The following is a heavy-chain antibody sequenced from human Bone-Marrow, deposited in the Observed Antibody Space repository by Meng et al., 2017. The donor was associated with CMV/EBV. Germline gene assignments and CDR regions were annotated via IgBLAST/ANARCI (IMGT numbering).Heavy chain of an antibody. Sequence: CAAPGFTFSDYYMSWIRQAPGKGPEWISYISTSGTTTYYADSVKGRFTISRDNAKNSLYLQMNSLRAEDTAVYYCARAYFDSSGGNWGQGTLVTVSS. D-gene: IGHD3-22*01. CDR2: ISTSGTTT. CDR3: ARAYFDSSGGN. J-gene: IGHJ4*02. V-gene: IGHV3-11*01. CDR1: GFTFSDYY.